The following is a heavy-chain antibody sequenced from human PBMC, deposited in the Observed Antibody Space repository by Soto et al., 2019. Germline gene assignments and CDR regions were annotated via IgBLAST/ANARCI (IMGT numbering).Heavy chain of an antibody. CDR2: ISSDGNHK. J-gene: IGHJ4*02. CDR1: GFNVSAYT. CDR3: AIWEQPLFDY. V-gene: IGHV3-30-3*01. D-gene: IGHD1-26*01. Sequence: QVKLVESGGGVVQPGRSLRLSCAASGFNVSAYTMHWLRQAPGKGLEWVAVISSDGNHKYYTDSVKGRFTISRDTSTNTLYLQMNSLRAEDTAVYYCAIWEQPLFDYWGQGTLVTVSS.